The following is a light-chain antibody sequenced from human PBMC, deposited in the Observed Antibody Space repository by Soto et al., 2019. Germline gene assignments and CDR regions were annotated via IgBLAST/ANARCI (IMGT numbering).Light chain of an antibody. J-gene: IGKJ2*01. CDR1: QSISTN. CDR2: GAS. CDR3: QQYNKWPPFT. Sequence: EIVMTQSPATLPVSPGERVTLSCTASQSISTNLAWYQHKPGQAPRLLIYGASPWPTGIPARFSVSGSGTEFTLNISSLQSEDFAVYYCQQYNKWPPFTFGQGTKLEIQ. V-gene: IGKV3-15*01.